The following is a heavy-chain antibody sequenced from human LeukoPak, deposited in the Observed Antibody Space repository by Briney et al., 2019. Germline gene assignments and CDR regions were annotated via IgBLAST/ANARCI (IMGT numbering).Heavy chain of an antibody. CDR2: ISAYNGNT. CDR1: GYTFTSYG. D-gene: IGHD6-13*01. Sequence: ASVKVSCKASGYTFTSYGISWVRQAPGQGLEWMGWISAYNGNTNYAQKLQGRVTMTTDTSTSTAYMELRSLRPDDTAVYYCARISNITSGSWYNYYYYGMDVVTDVWGQGTTVTVSS. V-gene: IGHV1-18*01. J-gene: IGHJ6*02. CDR3: ARISNITSGSWYNYYYYGMDVVTDV.